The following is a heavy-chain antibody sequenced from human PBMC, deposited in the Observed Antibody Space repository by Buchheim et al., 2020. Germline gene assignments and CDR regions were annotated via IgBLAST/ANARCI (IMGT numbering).Heavy chain of an antibody. CDR3: ARSLHVFRAAAGPLDF. J-gene: IGHJ4*02. Sequence: QLQLQESGPGLVKPSETLSLTCTVSGGSINSGNYYWAWIRQPPGKGLEWIGSVYYSGSASYNPSLKSRVAISVDPSKNQFPLKLRSVTAADTAFYYCARSLHVFRAAAGPLDFWGQGTL. CDR2: VYYSGSA. CDR1: GGSINSGNYY. D-gene: IGHD6-13*01. V-gene: IGHV4-39*07.